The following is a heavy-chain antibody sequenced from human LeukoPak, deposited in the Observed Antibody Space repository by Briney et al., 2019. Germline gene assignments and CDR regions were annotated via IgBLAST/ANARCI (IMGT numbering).Heavy chain of an antibody. CDR3: AKDPWIQGPDDY. J-gene: IGHJ4*02. D-gene: IGHD5-18*01. CDR2: ISGSGGST. Sequence: GGSLRLSCAASGFTFRSYAMNWVRQAPGKGLEWVSTISGSGGSTYYADSVKGRFTISRDNSKNTLYLQMNSLRAEDTAVYYCAKDPWIQGPDDYWGQGTLVTVSS. V-gene: IGHV3-23*01. CDR1: GFTFRSYA.